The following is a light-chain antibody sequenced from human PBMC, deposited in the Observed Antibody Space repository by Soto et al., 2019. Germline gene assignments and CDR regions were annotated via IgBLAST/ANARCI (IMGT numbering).Light chain of an antibody. V-gene: IGKV1-5*01. CDR3: QQYDSFSGT. J-gene: IGKJ1*01. CDR1: QSINTW. Sequence: DIQMPQSPSTLSASVGDRVTITCRASQSINTWLAWHQQKPGKAPKLLIYDASSLESGVPSRFSGSGSETEFTLTISSLQPYDFATYYCQQYDSFSGTFGQGTKVEIK. CDR2: DAS.